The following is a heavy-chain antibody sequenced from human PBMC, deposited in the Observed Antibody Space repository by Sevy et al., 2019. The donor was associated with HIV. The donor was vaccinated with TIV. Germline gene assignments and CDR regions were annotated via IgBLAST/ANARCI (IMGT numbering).Heavy chain of an antibody. J-gene: IGHJ4*02. D-gene: IGHD3-22*01. V-gene: IGHV3-74*01. CDR3: ARGPYYRDTNTYFFMHY. CDR1: GFTFSNYW. CDR2: INSDGSST. Sequence: GGSLRLSCAGSGFTFSNYWMHWVRQAPGKGLVWVSRINSDGSSTSYADSVTGRFTISRDNAKNTLYRQMNSLRAEDTAVDYCARGPYYRDTNTYFFMHYWGQGTLVTVSS.